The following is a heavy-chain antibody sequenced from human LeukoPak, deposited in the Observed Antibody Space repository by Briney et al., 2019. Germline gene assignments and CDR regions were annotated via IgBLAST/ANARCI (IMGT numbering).Heavy chain of an antibody. CDR3: ARGGNVYYGSGSYYNWFDP. V-gene: IGHV4-34*01. D-gene: IGHD3-10*01. CDR1: GGSFSGYY. CDR2: INHSGST. Sequence: SETLSLTCAVYGGSFSGYYWSWIRQPPGKGLEWIGEINHSGSTNYNPSLESRVTISVDTSKNQFSLKLSSVTAADTAVYYCARGGNVYYGSGSYYNWFDPWGQGTLVTVSS. J-gene: IGHJ5*02.